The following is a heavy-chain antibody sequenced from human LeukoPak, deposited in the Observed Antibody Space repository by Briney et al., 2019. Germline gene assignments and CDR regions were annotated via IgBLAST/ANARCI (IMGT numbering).Heavy chain of an antibody. V-gene: IGHV1-8*01. D-gene: IGHD4-23*01. CDR2: MNPNSGNT. CDR3: ARSSTTVVIPGGY. Sequence: GASVKVSCKPSGYTLTSYDINWVRQATGQRREWMGWMNPNSGNTGYPQKFQGRVTMTRNTSISTAYMELSSLRCEDTAVYYCARSSTTVVIPGGYWGQGTLVTVSS. CDR1: GYTLTSYD. J-gene: IGHJ4*02.